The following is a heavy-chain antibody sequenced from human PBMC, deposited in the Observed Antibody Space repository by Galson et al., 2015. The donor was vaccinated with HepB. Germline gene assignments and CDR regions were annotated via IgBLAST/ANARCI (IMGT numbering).Heavy chain of an antibody. V-gene: IGHV1-2*02. J-gene: IGHJ4*02. D-gene: IGHD1-26*01. CDR2: INPNSGGT. Sequence: SVKVSCKASGNTFTDYYIHWVRQAPGQGLEWMGWINPNSGGTNYAQRFQGRVTMTRDTSINTAYMEFSRLTSDDTAVFYCARDRDGAPGYWGQGTLVTVSS. CDR1: GNTFTDYY. CDR3: ARDRDGAPGY.